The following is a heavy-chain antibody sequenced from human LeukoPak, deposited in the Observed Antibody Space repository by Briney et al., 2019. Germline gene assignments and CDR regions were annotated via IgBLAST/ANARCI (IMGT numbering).Heavy chain of an antibody. Sequence: SVKVSCKASGGTFSSYAISWVRQAPGQGLEWMGGIIPIFGTANYAQKFQGRVTITADESTSTAYMELSSLRSEDAAVYYCARTYYYDSSGYNDAFDIWGQGTMVTVSS. J-gene: IGHJ3*02. V-gene: IGHV1-69*13. CDR2: IIPIFGTA. CDR3: ARTYYYDSSGYNDAFDI. D-gene: IGHD3-22*01. CDR1: GGTFSSYA.